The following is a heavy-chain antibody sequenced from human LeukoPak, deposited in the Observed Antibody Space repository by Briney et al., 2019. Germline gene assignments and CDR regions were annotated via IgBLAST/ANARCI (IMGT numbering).Heavy chain of an antibody. Sequence: KSSETLSLTCTVSGGSISTYYWSWIRQPPRKGLEWIGYIYTTESTNYNPSLESRVTISVDTSKNQFSLMLSSVTAADTAFYYCARRRTTGTTGYFDYWGQGILVTVSS. V-gene: IGHV4-4*09. D-gene: IGHD1-1*01. J-gene: IGHJ4*02. CDR1: GGSISTYY. CDR3: ARRRTTGTTGYFDY. CDR2: IYTTEST.